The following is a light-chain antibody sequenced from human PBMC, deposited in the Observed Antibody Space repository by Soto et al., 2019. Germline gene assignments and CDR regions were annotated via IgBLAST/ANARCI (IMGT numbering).Light chain of an antibody. Sequence: EIVLTQSPATLSLSPGERATLSCRASQSVSSYLAWYQQKPGQAPRLLIYDASNRATGITARFSGSGSGTDVTLTISSLEPEDCAVYYCQQRSNWPRLTFGGGTKVEIK. CDR3: QQRSNWPRLT. V-gene: IGKV3-11*01. J-gene: IGKJ4*01. CDR2: DAS. CDR1: QSVSSY.